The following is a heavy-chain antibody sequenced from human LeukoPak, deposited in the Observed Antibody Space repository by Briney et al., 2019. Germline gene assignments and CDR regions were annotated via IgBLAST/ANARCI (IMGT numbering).Heavy chain of an antibody. J-gene: IGHJ4*02. CDR3: ARVKRSGYEYYFDY. CDR1: GGSISSGGYS. CDR2: IYHSGST. V-gene: IGHV4-30-2*01. Sequence: SETLSLTCAVSGGSISSGGYSWSWIRQPPGKGLEWIGYIYHSGSTYYNPSLKSRVTISVDRSKNQFSLKLSSVTAADTAVYYCARVKRSGYEYYFDYWGQGTLVTVAS. D-gene: IGHD5-12*01.